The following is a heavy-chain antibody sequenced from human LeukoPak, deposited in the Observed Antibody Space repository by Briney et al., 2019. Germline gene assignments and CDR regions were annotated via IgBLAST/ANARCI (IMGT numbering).Heavy chain of an antibody. CDR1: GFIFSTYS. CDR3: ARDIVATIRAFGY. J-gene: IGHJ4*02. V-gene: IGHV3-21*01. Sequence: GGSLRLSCAASGFIFSTYSMNWVRQAPGKGLEWVSSISSASYIYDADSVKGRFTISRDNAKNSLYLQMNSLRVEDTAVYYCARDIVATIRAFGYWGQGALVTVSS. CDR2: ISSASYI. D-gene: IGHD5-12*01.